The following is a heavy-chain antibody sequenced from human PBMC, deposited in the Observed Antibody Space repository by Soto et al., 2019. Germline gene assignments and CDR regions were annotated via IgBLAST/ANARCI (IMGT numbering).Heavy chain of an antibody. D-gene: IGHD3-16*02. CDR2: ISAYNGNT. Sequence: GASVKVSCKASGYTFTSYGISWVRQAPGQGLEWTGWISAYNGNTNYAQKLQGRVTMTTDTSTSTAYMELRSLRSDDTAVYYCARGGRDYIWGSYRYPFDYWGQGTLVTVSS. CDR3: ARGGRDYIWGSYRYPFDY. V-gene: IGHV1-18*01. J-gene: IGHJ4*02. CDR1: GYTFTSYG.